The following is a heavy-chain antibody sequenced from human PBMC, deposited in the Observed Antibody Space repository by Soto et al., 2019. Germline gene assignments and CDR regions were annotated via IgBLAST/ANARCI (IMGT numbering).Heavy chain of an antibody. CDR3: AKNYFFDT. V-gene: IGHV3-23*01. J-gene: IGHJ4*01. CDR2: LSRSDDGP. CDR1: GFTFSSYA. Sequence: EVQLLESGGGLVQPGGYLSLSCAASGFTFSSYAMSWFRQAPGKGLEWVSSLSRSDDGPYYADYVKGRFTISRDNSQNTLYLLVDSLRAEDTAVYYSAKNYFFDTWGHGAPVTVSS.